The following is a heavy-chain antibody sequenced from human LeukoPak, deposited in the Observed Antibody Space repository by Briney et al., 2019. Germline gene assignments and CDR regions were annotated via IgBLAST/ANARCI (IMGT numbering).Heavy chain of an antibody. CDR3: ARHIRKAAAGRPNWFDP. D-gene: IGHD6-13*01. V-gene: IGHV4-39*01. Sequence: SETLSLTCTVSGGSISSYYWGWIRQPPGKGLEWIGSIYYSGSTYYNPSLKSRVTISVDTSKNQFSLKLSSVTAADTAVYYCARHIRKAAAGRPNWFDPWGQGTLVTVSS. CDR1: GGSISSYY. CDR2: IYYSGST. J-gene: IGHJ5*02.